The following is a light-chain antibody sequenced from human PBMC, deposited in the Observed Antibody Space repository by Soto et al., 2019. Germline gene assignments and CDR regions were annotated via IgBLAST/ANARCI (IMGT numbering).Light chain of an antibody. J-gene: IGKJ2*01. CDR2: KAS. CDR1: QSISSW. CDR3: QPYSSYPYT. Sequence: DIQMTQSPSTLSASVGDRVTITCRASQSISSWLAWYQQKPGTAPKLRIYKASSLQSGVPSRFSGRGSGTEFTLTSSSLQPDACAPHYCQPYSSYPYTFGQGPTLEIK. V-gene: IGKV1-5*03.